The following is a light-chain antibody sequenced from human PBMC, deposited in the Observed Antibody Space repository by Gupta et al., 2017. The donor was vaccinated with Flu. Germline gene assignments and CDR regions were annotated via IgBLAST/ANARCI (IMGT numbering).Light chain of an antibody. Sequence: DIQMTQSPSSLAASVGDRVTITCRASQDVIKYLNWYQQRPGKAPRPLIYAASNLEYGVPSRFTGDGSGTDFSLTITNMQPEDFATYYCLQSYISPWTFGQGTXV. CDR3: LQSYISPWT. CDR2: AAS. V-gene: IGKV1-39*01. J-gene: IGKJ1*01. CDR1: QDVIKY.